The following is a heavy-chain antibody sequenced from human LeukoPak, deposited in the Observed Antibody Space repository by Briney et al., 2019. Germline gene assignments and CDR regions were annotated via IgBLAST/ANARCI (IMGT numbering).Heavy chain of an antibody. D-gene: IGHD5-12*01. CDR2: IKTRSDGGTT. Sequence: GGSLRLSCTVSGFTFYNTWMNWVRRAPGKGLEWVGRIKTRSDGGTTDYAAPIKGRFTISRDDSKNTLFLQMNSLKTEDTAVYYCATGGYDFSYWGRGTLVTVSS. CDR3: ATGGYDFSY. J-gene: IGHJ4*02. V-gene: IGHV3-15*07. CDR1: GFTFYNTW.